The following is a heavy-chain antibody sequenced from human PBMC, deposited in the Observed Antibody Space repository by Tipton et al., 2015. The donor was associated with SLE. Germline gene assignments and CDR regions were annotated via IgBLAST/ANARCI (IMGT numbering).Heavy chain of an antibody. Sequence: TLSLTCTVSGGSISSGSYYWGWIRQPPGKGLEWIGSIYYSGSTYYNPSLKSRVTISVDTSKNQFSLKLSSVTAADTAVYYCARLEDPFGIFGVPKGWFDPWGQGTLVTVSS. V-gene: IGHV4-39*07. CDR1: GGSISSGSYY. D-gene: IGHD3-3*01. J-gene: IGHJ5*02. CDR2: IYYSGST. CDR3: ARLEDPFGIFGVPKGWFDP.